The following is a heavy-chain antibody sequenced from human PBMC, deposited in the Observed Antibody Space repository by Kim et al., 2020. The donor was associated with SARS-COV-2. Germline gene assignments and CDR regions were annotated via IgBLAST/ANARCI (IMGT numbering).Heavy chain of an antibody. CDR1: GFTFSSYA. CDR3: AKDSDDYGDYPGWFDP. CDR2: ISGSGGST. Sequence: GGSLRLSCAASGFTFSSYAMSWVRQAPGKGLEWVSAISGSGGSTYYADSVKGRFTISRDNSKNTLYLQMNSLRAEDTAVYYCAKDSDDYGDYPGWFDPWGQGTLVTVSS. J-gene: IGHJ5*02. V-gene: IGHV3-23*01. D-gene: IGHD4-17*01.